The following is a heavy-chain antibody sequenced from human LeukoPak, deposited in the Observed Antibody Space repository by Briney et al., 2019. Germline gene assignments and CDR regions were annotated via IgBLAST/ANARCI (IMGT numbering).Heavy chain of an antibody. D-gene: IGHD3-10*01. CDR3: VRGLTGYSYFFGY. Sequence: PSETLSLTCTVSGDSFSSANYYWTWVRQPPGKGLEWIGYVYYDGSTYYHPSLQSRLAISVDTSKNHFSLNLTSVTAADTAVYYCVRGLTGYSYFFGYWGQGALVTVSS. CDR1: GDSFSSANYY. V-gene: IGHV4-30-4*08. J-gene: IGHJ4*02. CDR2: VYYDGST.